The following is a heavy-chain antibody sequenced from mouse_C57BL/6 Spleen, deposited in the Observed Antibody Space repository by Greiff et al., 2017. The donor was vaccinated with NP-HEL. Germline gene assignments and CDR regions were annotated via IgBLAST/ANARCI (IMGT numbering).Heavy chain of an antibody. CDR1: GYTFTDYY. CDR2: INPYNGGT. Sequence: EVQLQQSGPVLVKPGASVKMSCKASGYTFTDYYMNWVKQSHGKSLEWIGVINPYNGGTSYNQKFKGKATLTVDKSSSTAYMELNSLTSEDSAVYYCAREGFITTRAMDYWGQGTSVTVSS. V-gene: IGHV1-19*01. J-gene: IGHJ4*01. D-gene: IGHD1-1*01. CDR3: AREGFITTRAMDY.